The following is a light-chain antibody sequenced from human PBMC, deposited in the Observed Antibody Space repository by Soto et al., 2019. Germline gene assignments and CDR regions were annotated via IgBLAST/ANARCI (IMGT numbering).Light chain of an antibody. V-gene: IGKV1-5*03. J-gene: IGKJ4*01. CDR1: QSISSW. Sequence: EIPITESPSTLSASVGDRGTITCRASQSISSWLAWYQQKPGKAPKLLIYKASSLESGVPSRFSGSGSGTEFTLTISSLQPDDFATYYCQQYNSYPLPFGGGTKADI. CDR3: QQYNSYPLP. CDR2: KAS.